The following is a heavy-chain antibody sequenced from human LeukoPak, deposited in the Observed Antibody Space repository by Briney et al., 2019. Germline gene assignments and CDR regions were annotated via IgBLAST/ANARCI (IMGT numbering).Heavy chain of an antibody. J-gene: IGHJ4*02. D-gene: IGHD1-26*01. CDR3: ARGQWELPDY. CDR2: MYNSGST. V-gene: IGHV4-59*01. Sequence: SETLSLTCTVSGGSISGSYWSWIRQPPGKGLEWIAYMYNSGSTNYNPSLKSRVTISVDTSKNQFSLKLSSVTAADTAVYYCARGQWELPDYWGQGTLVTVSS. CDR1: GGSISGSY.